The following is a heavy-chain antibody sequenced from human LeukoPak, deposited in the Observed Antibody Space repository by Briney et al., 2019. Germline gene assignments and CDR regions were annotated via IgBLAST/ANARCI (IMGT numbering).Heavy chain of an antibody. Sequence: PQTLSLTCIVSGGSISSGGYYWSWIRQHPGKGLEWIGYIYYSGSTYYNPSLKSRVTISVDTSRNQFSLKLSSVTAADTAVYYCARTKSVPAASIGFDPWGQGTLVTVSS. D-gene: IGHD2-2*01. V-gene: IGHV4-31*03. CDR1: GGSISSGGYY. CDR3: ARTKSVPAASIGFDP. CDR2: IYYSGST. J-gene: IGHJ5*02.